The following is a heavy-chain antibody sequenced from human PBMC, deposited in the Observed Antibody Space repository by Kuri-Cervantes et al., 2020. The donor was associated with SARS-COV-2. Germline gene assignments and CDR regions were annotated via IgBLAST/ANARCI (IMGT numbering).Heavy chain of an antibody. V-gene: IGHV5-51*01. CDR1: GYSFTSNYW. J-gene: IGHJ4*02. CDR3: VRHNGWYTLYY. CDR2: IYPGDSDT. D-gene: IGHD6-19*01. Sequence: GGSLKISCKGSGYSFTSNYWIGWVRQMPGKGLEWMGIIYPGDSDTRYSPSFQGQVTISVDKSVSTAYLQWSSLKASDTAMYLCVRHNGWYTLYYWGQGTLVTVSS.